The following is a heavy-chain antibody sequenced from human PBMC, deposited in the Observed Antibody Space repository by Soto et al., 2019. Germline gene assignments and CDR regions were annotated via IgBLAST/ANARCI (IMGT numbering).Heavy chain of an antibody. CDR3: ARGPKAADYFDY. Sequence: SETLSLTCAVSGGSISSGGYSWSWIRQPPGKGLEWIGYIYHSGSTNYNPSLKSRVTISVDTSKNQFSLKLSSVTAADTAVYYCARGPKAADYFDYWGQGTLVTVSS. CDR2: IYHSGST. CDR1: GGSISSGGYS. J-gene: IGHJ4*02. D-gene: IGHD6-13*01. V-gene: IGHV4-30-2*01.